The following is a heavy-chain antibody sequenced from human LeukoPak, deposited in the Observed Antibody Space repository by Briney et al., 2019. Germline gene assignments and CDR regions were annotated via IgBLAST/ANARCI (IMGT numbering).Heavy chain of an antibody. CDR2: IYSRGAT. D-gene: IGHD1-14*01. V-gene: IGHV3-53*01. CDR1: GFSVSNNY. J-gene: IGHJ4*02. CDR3: AARNY. Sequence: GGSLRLSCAASGFSVSNNYMSWVRQAPGKGLEGVSVIYSRGATYYADSVKGRFTISRDNSKNTLYLQMNSLRVEDTAVYYCAARNYWGQGTLITVSS.